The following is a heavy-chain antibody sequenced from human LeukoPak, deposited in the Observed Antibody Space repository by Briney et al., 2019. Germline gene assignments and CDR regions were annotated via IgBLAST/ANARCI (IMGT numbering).Heavy chain of an antibody. CDR2: IYSSGNI. D-gene: IGHD6-6*01. CDR3: ARLRTSSHPDYYGMDV. CDR1: GDSISSYY. J-gene: IGHJ6*02. V-gene: IGHV4-59*08. Sequence: SETLSLTCTVSGDSISSYYWGWIRQPPGRGLEWIGFIYSSGNINYNPSLKSRVTLSVDTSKNQFSLKLSSVTAADTAVYYCARLRTSSHPDYYGMDVWGQGTTVTVSS.